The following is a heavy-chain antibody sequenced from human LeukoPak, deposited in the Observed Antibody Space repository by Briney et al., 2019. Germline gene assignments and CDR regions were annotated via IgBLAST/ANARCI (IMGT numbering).Heavy chain of an antibody. CDR2: IYPGDSDT. Sequence: GESLKISWKGSGYSFTSYWIGWGRQTPGKGLEWMGIIYPGDSDTRYSPAFQGQVNISADKSISTAYLQWSSLKASDPAMYYCARLRTCKEPPDYWGQGTLVTVSS. CDR1: GYSFTSYW. V-gene: IGHV5-51*01. J-gene: IGHJ4*02. D-gene: IGHD1-14*01. CDR3: ARLRTCKEPPDY.